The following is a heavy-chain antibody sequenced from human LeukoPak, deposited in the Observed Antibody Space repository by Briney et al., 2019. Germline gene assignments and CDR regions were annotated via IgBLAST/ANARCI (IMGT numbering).Heavy chain of an antibody. J-gene: IGHJ4*02. Sequence: ASVKVSCKASGYTFSSYAITWVRQAPGQGLEWMGWISVYSGNTHYAQKLQGRVTMTTDTSTTTAYMELGSLRSDDTAVYYCARDYYDTSGYFYGSNYWGQGTLVTVSS. CDR3: ARDYYDTSGYFYGSNY. D-gene: IGHD3-22*01. V-gene: IGHV1-18*01. CDR1: GYTFSSYA. CDR2: ISVYSGNT.